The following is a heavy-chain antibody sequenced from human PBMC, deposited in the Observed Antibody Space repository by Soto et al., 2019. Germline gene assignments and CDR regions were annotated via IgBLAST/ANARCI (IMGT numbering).Heavy chain of an antibody. J-gene: IGHJ6*02. CDR1: GGTFSSYA. V-gene: IGHV1-69*13. CDR3: ARDLFRAYYDFWSGYHPPGVMDV. D-gene: IGHD3-3*01. CDR2: IIPIFGTA. Sequence: SVKVSCKASGGTFSSYAISWVRQAPGQGLEWMGGIIPIFGTANYAQKFQGRVTITADESTSTAYMELSSLRSEDTAVYYCARDLFRAYYDFWSGYHPPGVMDVWGQGTTVTVSS.